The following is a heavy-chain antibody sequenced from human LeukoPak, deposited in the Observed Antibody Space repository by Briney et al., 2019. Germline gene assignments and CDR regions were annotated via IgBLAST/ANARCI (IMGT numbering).Heavy chain of an antibody. CDR3: ARDPKTYYDILTGDDAFDI. CDR1: GYTFTGYY. Sequence: GASVKVSCKASGYTFTGYYMHWVRQAPGQGLEWMGWINPNSGGTNYAQKFQGRVTMTRDTSISTAYMELSRLRSDDTAVYYCARDPKTYYDILTGDDAFDIWGQGTMVTVSS. J-gene: IGHJ3*02. D-gene: IGHD3-9*01. V-gene: IGHV1-2*02. CDR2: INPNSGGT.